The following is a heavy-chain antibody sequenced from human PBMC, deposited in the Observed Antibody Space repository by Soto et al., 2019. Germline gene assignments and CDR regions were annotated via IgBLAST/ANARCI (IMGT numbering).Heavy chain of an antibody. Sequence: PSGTLSLTCAVSGGSIGSGGYSWSWIRQPPGKGLEWIGYIYHSGSTSYNPSIKTRVTISVDRPKNHFSLKLSSVTAADTAVYYCARANAVRRVIGYWFDPCGQGTLVTVSS. V-gene: IGHV4-30-2*01. CDR1: GGSIGSGGYS. D-gene: IGHD3-10*01. J-gene: IGHJ5*02. CDR3: ARANAVRRVIGYWFDP. CDR2: IYHSGST.